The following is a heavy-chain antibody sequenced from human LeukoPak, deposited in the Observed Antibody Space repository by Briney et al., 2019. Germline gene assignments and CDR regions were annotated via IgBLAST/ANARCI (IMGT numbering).Heavy chain of an antibody. CDR2: IYYSGST. D-gene: IGHD3-10*01. CDR1: GGSISSYY. Sequence: SETLSLTCTVSGGSISSYYWSWIRQPPGRGLEWIGYIYYSGSTNYNPSLKSRVTISVDTSKNQFSLKLSSVTAADTAVYYCARQRVPIKMVRGVIYYYYMDVWGKGTTVTVSS. CDR3: ARQRVPIKMVRGVIYYYYMDV. J-gene: IGHJ6*03. V-gene: IGHV4-59*01.